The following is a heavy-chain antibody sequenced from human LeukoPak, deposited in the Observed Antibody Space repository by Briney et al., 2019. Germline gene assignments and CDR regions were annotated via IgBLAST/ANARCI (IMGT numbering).Heavy chain of an antibody. Sequence: SETLSLTCTVSGGSISSSSYYWGWIRQPPGKGLEWIGSIYYSGSTYYNPSLKSRVTISVDTSKNQFSLKLSSVTAADTAVYYCARDVYSSSDHRSEYDYWGQGTLVTVSS. CDR3: ARDVYSSSDHRSEYDY. CDR2: IYYSGST. D-gene: IGHD6-6*01. J-gene: IGHJ4*02. V-gene: IGHV4-39*07. CDR1: GGSISSSSYY.